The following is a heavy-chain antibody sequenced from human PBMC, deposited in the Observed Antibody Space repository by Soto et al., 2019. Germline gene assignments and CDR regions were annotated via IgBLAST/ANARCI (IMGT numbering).Heavy chain of an antibody. Sequence: GGSLRLSCAASGFTFSSYAMSWVRQAPGKGLEWVSAISGSGGSTYYADSVKGRFTISRDNSKNTLYLQMNSLRAEDTAVYYCAKDPGIAVADTHDAFDIWGQGTMVTVSS. V-gene: IGHV3-23*01. CDR3: AKDPGIAVADTHDAFDI. CDR1: GFTFSSYA. D-gene: IGHD6-19*01. J-gene: IGHJ3*02. CDR2: ISGSGGST.